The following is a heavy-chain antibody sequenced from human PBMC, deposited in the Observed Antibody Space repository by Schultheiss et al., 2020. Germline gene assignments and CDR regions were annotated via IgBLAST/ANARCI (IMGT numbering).Heavy chain of an antibody. CDR2: ISGSGGST. J-gene: IGHJ4*02. CDR1: GFTFSDYY. D-gene: IGHD3-22*01. CDR3: AKAQRVGSKVVTPFDY. V-gene: IGHV3-23*01. Sequence: GESLKISCAASGFTFSDYYMSWIRQAPGKGLEWVSAISGSGGSTYYADSVKGRFTISRDNSKNTLYLQMNSLRAEDTAVYYCAKAQRVGSKVVTPFDYWGQGTLVTGSS.